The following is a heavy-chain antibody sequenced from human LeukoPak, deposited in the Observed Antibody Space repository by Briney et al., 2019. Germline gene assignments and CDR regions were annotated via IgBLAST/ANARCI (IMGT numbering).Heavy chain of an antibody. V-gene: IGHV1-2*02. CDR3: ARDGCVMLEWCNWFDP. Sequence: ASVKVSCKASGYTFTGYYMHWVRQAPGQGLEWMGWINPNSGGTNYAQKFQGRVTMTRDTSISTAYMELSRLRSEDTAVYYCARDGCVMLEWCNWFDPWGQGTLVTVSS. D-gene: IGHD3-3*01. CDR2: INPNSGGT. CDR1: GYTFTGYY. J-gene: IGHJ5*02.